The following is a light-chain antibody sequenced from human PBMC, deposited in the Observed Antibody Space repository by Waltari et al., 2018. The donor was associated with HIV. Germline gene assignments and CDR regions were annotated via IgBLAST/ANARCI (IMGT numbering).Light chain of an antibody. V-gene: IGKV2-28*01. CDR3: MQALQTPIFT. CDR2: LGS. Sequence: DIVMTQSPLSLSVTPGEAVYISCRSNQSLLHSNGYNYLDWYLQRPGQSPQLLIYLGSNRASGVPDRFRGSGSGTDFTLKISRVQAEDVGAYYCMQALQTPIFTFGPGTKVDIK. CDR1: QSLLHSNGYNY. J-gene: IGKJ3*01.